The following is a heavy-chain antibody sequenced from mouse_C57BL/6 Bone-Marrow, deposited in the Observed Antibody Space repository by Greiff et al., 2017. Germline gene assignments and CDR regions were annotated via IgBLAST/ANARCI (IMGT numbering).Heavy chain of an antibody. Sequence: VQLQQSGAELVRPGASVKLSCTASGFNIKDDYMHWVKQRPEQGLEWIGWIDPENGDTEYASKFQGKATITADTSSNTAYLQLSSLTSEDTAVYYGTRDWAAWFAYWGQGTLVTVSA. J-gene: IGHJ3*01. D-gene: IGHD4-1*01. CDR1: GFNIKDDY. CDR3: TRDWAAWFAY. V-gene: IGHV14-4*01. CDR2: IDPENGDT.